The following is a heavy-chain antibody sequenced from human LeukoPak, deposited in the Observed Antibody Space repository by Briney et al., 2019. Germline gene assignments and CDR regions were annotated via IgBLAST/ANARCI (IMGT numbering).Heavy chain of an antibody. CDR2: IKQDGSEK. D-gene: IGHD6-13*01. J-gene: IGHJ4*02. CDR1: GFTFSSYW. V-gene: IGHV3-7*01. CDR3: ARGSTYSSSWYGY. Sequence: GGSLRLSCAASGFTFSSYWMSWVRQAPGKGLEWVANIKQDGSEKYYVDSVKGRFTISRDNAKNSLYLQMNSLRAEDTAVYYCARGSTYSSSWYGYWGQGTLVTVSS.